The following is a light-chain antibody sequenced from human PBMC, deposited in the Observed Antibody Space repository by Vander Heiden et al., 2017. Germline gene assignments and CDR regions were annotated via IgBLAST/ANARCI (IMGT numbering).Light chain of an antibody. Sequence: DIQMTQSPTSLSASVGDTVTITCRASQSITTYLNWYQQKAGKAPNLLIYGASSLQTGVPSRFSGSGYGTDFTLTISSRQPEDFATYYCQQTVINPPDTFGQGTRMEIK. J-gene: IGKJ5*01. CDR2: GAS. V-gene: IGKV1-39*01. CDR1: QSITTY. CDR3: QQTVINPPDT.